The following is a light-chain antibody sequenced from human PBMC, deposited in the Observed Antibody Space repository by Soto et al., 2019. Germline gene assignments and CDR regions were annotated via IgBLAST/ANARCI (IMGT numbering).Light chain of an antibody. V-gene: IGLV1-40*01. CDR3: QSYDSSLSVV. CDR2: GNS. J-gene: IGLJ2*01. CDR1: SSNIGAGYD. Sequence: QSVLTQPPSVSGAPGQRVTISCTGSSSNIGAGYDVHWYQQLPGTAPQLLSYGNSKRPSGVPDRCYGSKSGTSASLAITGLQAEDEADYSCQSYDSSLSVVFGGGTKLTVL.